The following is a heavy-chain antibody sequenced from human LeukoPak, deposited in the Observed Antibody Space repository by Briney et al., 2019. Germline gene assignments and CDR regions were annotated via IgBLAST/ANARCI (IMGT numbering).Heavy chain of an antibody. J-gene: IGHJ4*02. CDR1: GYTFTSYG. Sequence: GASVKVSCKASGYTFTSYGISWVRQAPGQGLEWMGWINPNSGGTNFTQKFQGRVTMTRDTSISTAYMELSRLRSDDTAVYYCARDRGYCSSTSCYVGGYFDYWGQGTLVTVSS. CDR3: ARDRGYCSSTSCYVGGYFDY. CDR2: INPNSGGT. D-gene: IGHD2-2*01. V-gene: IGHV1-2*02.